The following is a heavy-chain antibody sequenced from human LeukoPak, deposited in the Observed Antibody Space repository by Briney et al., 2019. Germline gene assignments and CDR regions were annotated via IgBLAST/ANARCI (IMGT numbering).Heavy chain of an antibody. CDR1: GFTFSSHW. CDR2: IFQGGGEI. D-gene: IGHD5-18*01. J-gene: IGHJ4*02. CDR3: ATYRQVLLPFES. V-gene: IGHV3-23*01. Sequence: GGSLRLSCAASGFTFSSHWMSWVRQSPGKKGLEWVSSIFQGGGEIHYADSVRGRFTISRDNSKSTPFLQMNSLRAEDTAIYYCATYRQVLLPFESWGQGTLATVSS.